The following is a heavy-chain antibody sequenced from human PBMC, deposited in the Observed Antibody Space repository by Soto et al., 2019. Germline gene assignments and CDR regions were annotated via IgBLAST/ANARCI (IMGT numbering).Heavy chain of an antibody. CDR1: GGSISSSNW. Sequence: TLSLTCAVSGGSISSSNWWSWVRQPPGKGLEWIGEIYHSGSTNYNPSLKSRVTISVDKSKNQFSLKLSSVTAADTAVYYCARDWVGWFGGDYYGMDVWGQGTTVTVSS. D-gene: IGHD3-10*01. J-gene: IGHJ6*02. CDR3: ARDWVGWFGGDYYGMDV. CDR2: IYHSGST. V-gene: IGHV4-4*02.